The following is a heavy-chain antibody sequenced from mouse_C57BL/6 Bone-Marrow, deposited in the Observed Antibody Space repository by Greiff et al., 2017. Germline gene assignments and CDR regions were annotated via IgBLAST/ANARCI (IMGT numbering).Heavy chain of an antibody. CDR2: IDPEIGDT. D-gene: IGHD2-3*01. CDR1: GFNIKDDY. V-gene: IGHV14-4*01. J-gene: IGHJ2*01. CDR3: SSFDGNYFDF. Sequence: VQLQQSGAELVRPGASVQLSCTASGFNIKDDYIHWVKQRPEQGLEWIGWIDPEIGDTEYASKFQGKATITSDTSSNTAYLQLSSLTSEYTAVYYCSSFDGNYFDFWGQGTPLTVAS.